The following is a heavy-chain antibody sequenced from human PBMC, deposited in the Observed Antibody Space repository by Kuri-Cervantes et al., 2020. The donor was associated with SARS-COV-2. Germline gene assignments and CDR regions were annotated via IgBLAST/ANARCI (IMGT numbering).Heavy chain of an antibody. Sequence: SGPTLVKPTQTLTLTCTFSGFSLSTSGVGVGWIRQPPGKALEWLALIYWDDDKRYSPSLKSRLTITKDTSKNQVVLTMANMDPVDTATYYCPHTGSYYKDDYWGQGTLVTVSS. CDR1: GFSLSTSGVG. V-gene: IGHV2-5*02. D-gene: IGHD3-10*01. CDR2: IYWDDDK. J-gene: IGHJ4*02. CDR3: PHTGSYYKDDY.